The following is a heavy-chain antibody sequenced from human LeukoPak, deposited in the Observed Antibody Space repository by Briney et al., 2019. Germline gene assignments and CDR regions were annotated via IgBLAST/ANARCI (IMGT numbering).Heavy chain of an antibody. CDR2: ISHSGST. J-gene: IGHJ3*02. Sequence: PSGTLSLACAVSGGSISSTNWWSWVRQPPGKGLEWIGEISHSGSTNYNPSLKSRVTISVDTSKNQFSLKLSSVTAADTAVYYCARHWGSSAFDIWGQGTMVTVSS. CDR1: GGSISSTNW. CDR3: ARHWGSSAFDI. D-gene: IGHD7-27*01. V-gene: IGHV4-4*02.